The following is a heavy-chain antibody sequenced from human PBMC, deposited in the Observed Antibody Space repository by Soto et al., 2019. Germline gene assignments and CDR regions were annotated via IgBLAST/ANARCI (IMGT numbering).Heavy chain of an antibody. J-gene: IGHJ6*02. V-gene: IGHV5-51*01. D-gene: IGHD4-4*01. Sequence: PGESLKISCKGSGYSFTSYWIGWVRQMPGKGLEWMGIIYPGDSDTRYSPSFQGQVTISADKSISTAYLQWSSLKASDTAMYYCARSTVTPPAYYCYGMDVWGQGTTVTVSS. CDR2: IYPGDSDT. CDR1: GYSFTSYW. CDR3: ARSTVTPPAYYCYGMDV.